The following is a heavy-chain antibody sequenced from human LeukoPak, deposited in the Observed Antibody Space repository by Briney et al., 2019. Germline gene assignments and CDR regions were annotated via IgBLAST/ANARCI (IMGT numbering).Heavy chain of an antibody. CDR3: ASLVGGYYPPVEAFDV. CDR1: GFSLRSCW. Sequence: PGGSLRLSCAASGFSLRSCWMHWVRPAPGKELVWVSRINGDGSTTNYADSVRGRFTISRDNAKNTLYLQMNSLRADDSAVYFCASLVGGYYPPVEAFDVWGQGTMVTVSS. J-gene: IGHJ3*01. CDR2: INGDGSTT. D-gene: IGHD3-3*01. V-gene: IGHV3-74*01.